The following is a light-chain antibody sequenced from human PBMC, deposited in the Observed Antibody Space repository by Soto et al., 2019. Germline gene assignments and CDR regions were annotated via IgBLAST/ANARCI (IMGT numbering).Light chain of an antibody. V-gene: IGKV1-27*01. CDR3: QKYNSAPPA. Sequence: DIQMTHSPSSLSASVGDRVTITCRASQGFSNYLAWYQQKPGKVPKLLIYAASTLQSGVPSRFSGSGSGTDFTLTISSLQPEDVATYYCQKYNSAPPAFGGGTKVEIK. CDR1: QGFSNY. CDR2: AAS. J-gene: IGKJ4*01.